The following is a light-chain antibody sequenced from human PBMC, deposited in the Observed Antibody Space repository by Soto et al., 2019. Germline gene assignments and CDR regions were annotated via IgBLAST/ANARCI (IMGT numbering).Light chain of an antibody. V-gene: IGKV1-39*01. J-gene: IGKJ2*01. Sequence: DIQMTQSPSSLSASVGDRVTITCRASQSISSYLNWYQQKPGKAPKLLIYAASSLQSGVPSRFSGSGSGTDITLNISSLQPEDFATYYCQQSYSTPTFGQGTKLEIK. CDR1: QSISSY. CDR2: AAS. CDR3: QQSYSTPT.